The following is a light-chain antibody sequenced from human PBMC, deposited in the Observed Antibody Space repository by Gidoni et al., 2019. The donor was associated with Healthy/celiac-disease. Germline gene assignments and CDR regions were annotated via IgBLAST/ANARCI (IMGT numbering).Light chain of an antibody. CDR2: EVS. J-gene: IGLJ1*01. Sequence: QSALTQPASVSGSPGPSIPISCTGTSSDVGGYNYVSCYQQHPGKAPKLMIYEVSNRPSGVSNRFSGSKSGNTASLTISGLQAEDEADYYCSSYTSSSTLYVFGTGTKVTVL. CDR3: SSYTSSSTLYV. V-gene: IGLV2-14*01. CDR1: SSDVGGYNY.